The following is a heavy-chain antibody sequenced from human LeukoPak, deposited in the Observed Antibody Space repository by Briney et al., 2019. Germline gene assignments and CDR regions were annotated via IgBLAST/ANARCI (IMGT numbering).Heavy chain of an antibody. Sequence: VASAKVSCKASGGTFSSYAISWVRQAPGQGLEWMGGIIPIFGTANYAQKFQGRVTITADESTSTAYMELSSLRSEDTAVYYCARGRRITIFGVVTLPPDYWGQGTLVTVSS. V-gene: IGHV1-69*01. CDR2: IIPIFGTA. D-gene: IGHD3-3*01. CDR3: ARGRRITIFGVVTLPPDY. J-gene: IGHJ4*02. CDR1: GGTFSSYA.